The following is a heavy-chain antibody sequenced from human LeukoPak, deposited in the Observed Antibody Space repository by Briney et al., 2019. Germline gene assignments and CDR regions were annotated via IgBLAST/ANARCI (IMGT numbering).Heavy chain of an antibody. CDR1: GFTFSGYG. Sequence: PGGSLRLSCAASGFTFSGYGMHWVRQAPGKGLEWVAVIWYDGSNKYYADSVKGRFTISRDNSKNTLYLQMNSLRAEDTAVYYCAREYYDFWSGYWTPHYFDYWGQGTLVTVSS. CDR3: AREYYDFWSGYWTPHYFDY. V-gene: IGHV3-33*01. J-gene: IGHJ4*02. CDR2: IWYDGSNK. D-gene: IGHD3-3*01.